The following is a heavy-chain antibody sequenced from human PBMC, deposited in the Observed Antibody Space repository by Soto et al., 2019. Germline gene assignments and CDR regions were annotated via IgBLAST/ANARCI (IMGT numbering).Heavy chain of an antibody. V-gene: IGHV1-69*02. CDR1: EDTFNSYT. CDR2: TIPMLGMS. CDR3: ATSFGSGSRAFDY. D-gene: IGHD3-10*01. J-gene: IGHJ4*02. Sequence: QVQLVQSGAEVKKPGSSVRVSCKASEDTFNSYTINWVRQAPGQGLQWMGRTIPMLGMSNYALKFQGRVTITAAKSTTTAYMELSRLRSDDTAVYYCATSFGSGSRAFDYWGQGTQVTVSS.